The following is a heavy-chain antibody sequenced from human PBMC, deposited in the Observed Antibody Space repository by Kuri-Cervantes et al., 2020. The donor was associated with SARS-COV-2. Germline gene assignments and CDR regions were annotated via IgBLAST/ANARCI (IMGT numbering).Heavy chain of an antibody. CDR1: GYSISSGYY. Sequence: SQTLSLTCAVSGYSISSGYYWTWIRQPPGKGLEWIGEINHTGSTNYNPSLKSRVTISVDTSKNQFSLRLTSVTAADTAVYFCASPQWLVPRKVDWYFDVWGRGTLVTVSS. V-gene: IGHV4-34*01. CDR3: ASPQWLVPRKVDWYFDV. J-gene: IGHJ2*01. D-gene: IGHD6-19*01. CDR2: INHTGST.